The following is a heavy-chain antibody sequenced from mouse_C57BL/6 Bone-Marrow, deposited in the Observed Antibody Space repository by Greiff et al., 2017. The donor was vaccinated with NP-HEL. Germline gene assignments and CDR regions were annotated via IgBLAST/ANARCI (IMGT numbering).Heavy chain of an antibody. CDR1: GYTFTSYG. D-gene: IGHD2-1*01. Sequence: QVQLQQSGAELARPGASVKLSCKASGYTFTSYGISWVKQRTGQGLEWIGEIYPRSGNTYYNEKFKGKATLTADKSSSTAYMALRSLTSYDSAVYFCARWGYGNYVYYAMDYWCQGTSVTVSS. CDR2: IYPRSGNT. V-gene: IGHV1-81*01. J-gene: IGHJ4*01. CDR3: ARWGYGNYVYYAMDY.